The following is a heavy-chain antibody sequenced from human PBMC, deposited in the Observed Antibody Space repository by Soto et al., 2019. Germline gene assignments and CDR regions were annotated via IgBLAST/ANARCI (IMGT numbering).Heavy chain of an antibody. CDR3: ARDDRDSSSWRDNWFDP. CDR1: GGTFSSYT. CDR2: IIPILGIA. V-gene: IGHV1-69*04. Sequence: ASVKVSCKASGGTFSSYTISWVRQAPGQGLEWMGRIIPILGIANYAQKFQGRVTITADKSTSTAYMELSSLRSEDTAVYYCARDDRDSSSWRDNWFDPWGQGTLVTVSS. D-gene: IGHD6-13*01. J-gene: IGHJ5*02.